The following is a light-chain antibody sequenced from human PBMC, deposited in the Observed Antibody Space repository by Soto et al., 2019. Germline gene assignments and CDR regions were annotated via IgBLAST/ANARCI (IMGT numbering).Light chain of an antibody. Sequence: QSALTQPASVSGSPGQSIAISCTGTTSDIGAFNYVSWYQQHPGKAPKLVIHDVNNRPPGVSDRFYGSKVGTMASLSISGLQADDEGDYYCSSYTLSSTVIFGGGTQLTVL. J-gene: IGLJ2*01. CDR3: SSYTLSSTVI. V-gene: IGLV2-14*03. CDR1: TSDIGAFNY. CDR2: DVN.